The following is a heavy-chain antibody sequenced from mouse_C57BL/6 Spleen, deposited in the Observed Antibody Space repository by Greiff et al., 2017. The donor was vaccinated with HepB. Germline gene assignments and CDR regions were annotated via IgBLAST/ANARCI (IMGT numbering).Heavy chain of an antibody. Sequence: VMLVESGAELMKPGASVKLSCKATGYTFTGYWIEWVKQRPGHGLEWIGEILPGSGSTTYNEKFKGKATFTADTSSNTAYMQLSSLTTEDSAIYYCAREASNYGEDYYAMDYWGQGTSVTVSS. CDR3: AREASNYGEDYYAMDY. CDR1: GYTFTGYW. D-gene: IGHD2-5*01. J-gene: IGHJ4*01. V-gene: IGHV1-9*01. CDR2: ILPGSGST.